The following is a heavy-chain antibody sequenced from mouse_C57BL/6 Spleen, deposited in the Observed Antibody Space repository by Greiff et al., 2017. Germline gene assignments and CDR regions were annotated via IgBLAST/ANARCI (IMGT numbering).Heavy chain of an antibody. V-gene: IGHV1-18*01. CDR2: INPNNGGT. Sequence: EVQLVESGPELVKPGASVKIPCKASGYTFTDYNMDWVKQSHGKSLEWIGDINPNNGGTIYNQKFKGKATLTVDKSSSTAYMELRSLTSEDTAVYYCARVGGFSYYYAMDYWGQGTSVTVSS. CDR3: ARVGGFSYYYAMDY. J-gene: IGHJ4*01. D-gene: IGHD6-2*01. CDR1: GYTFTDYN.